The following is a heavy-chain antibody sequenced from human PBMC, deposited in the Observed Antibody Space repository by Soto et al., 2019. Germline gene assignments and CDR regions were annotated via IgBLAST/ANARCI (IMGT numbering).Heavy chain of an antibody. CDR3: ARALNGATLYYCYGMDV. D-gene: IGHD1-26*01. V-gene: IGHV1-69*01. CDR1: GGTFSSYA. CDR2: IIPIFGTA. Sequence: QVQLVQSGAEVKKPGSSVKVSCKASGGTFSSYAISWVRQAPGQGLEWMGGIIPIFGTANYGQKFQGRVTITADEATSTAYMELRSLRSDDTAVYCCARALNGATLYYCYGMDVRGPGPTVTLP. J-gene: IGHJ6*01.